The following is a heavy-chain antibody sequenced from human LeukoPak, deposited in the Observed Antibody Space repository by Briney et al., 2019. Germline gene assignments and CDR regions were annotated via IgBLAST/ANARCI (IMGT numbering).Heavy chain of an antibody. Sequence: EPGGSLRLSCAASGFTFSSYAMHWVRQAPGKGLEWVAVISYDGSNKYYADSVKGRFTISRDNSKNTLYLQMNSLRAEDTAVYYCARDSEQWLVSFFDYWGQGTLVTVSS. V-gene: IGHV3-30*04. CDR3: ARDSEQWLVSFFDY. D-gene: IGHD6-19*01. CDR2: ISYDGSNK. J-gene: IGHJ4*02. CDR1: GFTFSSYA.